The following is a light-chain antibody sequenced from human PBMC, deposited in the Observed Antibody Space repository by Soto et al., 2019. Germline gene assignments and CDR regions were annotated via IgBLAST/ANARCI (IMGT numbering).Light chain of an antibody. CDR3: QQYGSSRLT. V-gene: IGKV3-20*01. J-gene: IGKJ4*01. CDR1: QSVGGD. CDR2: GAS. Sequence: EIVMTQSPATLSVSPGERATLSCRASQSVGGDLAWYQQKPGQAPRLLIYGASTRATGIPDRFSGSGSGTDFTLTISRLEPEDFAVYYCQQYGSSRLTFGGGTKVDIK.